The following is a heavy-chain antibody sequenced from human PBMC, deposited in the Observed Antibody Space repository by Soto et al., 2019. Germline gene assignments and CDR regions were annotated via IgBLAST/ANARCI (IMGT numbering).Heavy chain of an antibody. CDR1: GGTFSSYS. CDR2: IIPIFGTA. V-gene: IGHV1-69*06. D-gene: IGHD1-26*01. CDR3: ARAYSFGSYYYYGMDI. Sequence: ASVKVSCKYSGGTFSSYSISWVRQAPGQGLECMGWIIPIFGTANYAQKFQGRVTITADKSTSTAYMELSSLRAEDTAVYYCARAYSFGSYYYYGMDIWGQGTTVTVSS. J-gene: IGHJ6*02.